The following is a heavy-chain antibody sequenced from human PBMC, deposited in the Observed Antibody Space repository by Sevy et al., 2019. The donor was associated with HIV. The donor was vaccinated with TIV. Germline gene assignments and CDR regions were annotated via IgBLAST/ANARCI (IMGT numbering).Heavy chain of an antibody. Sequence: GGSLRLSCAASGFTFSNAWMSWVRQAPGKGLEWVGHIKSKTDGGTADYGAPVKGRFSISRDDSKNTVYVQMNSLKTEDTAVYYCTTEEAVVPATLEVINAFDIWGQGTMVTVSS. J-gene: IGHJ3*02. V-gene: IGHV3-15*01. CDR1: GFTFSNAW. CDR2: IKSKTDGGTA. D-gene: IGHD2-2*01. CDR3: TTEEAVVPATLEVINAFDI.